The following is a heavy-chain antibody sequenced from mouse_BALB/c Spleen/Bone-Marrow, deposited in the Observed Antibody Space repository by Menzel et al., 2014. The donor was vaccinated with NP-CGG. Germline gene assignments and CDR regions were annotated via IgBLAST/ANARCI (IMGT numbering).Heavy chain of an antibody. CDR2: XWAGGIT. Sequence: QVQLQQSGPGLVAPSQSLSITCTVSEFSLTTYGVHWVRQPPGKGLEWLGVXWAGGITNYNSALMSRLSISKDNSKSQVFLKMNSLQTDXTAMYYCARXXXXXXXXXXWXQGTTLTVSS. CDR1: EFSLTTYG. J-gene: IGHJ2*01. CDR3: ARXXXXXXXXXX. V-gene: IGHV2-9*02.